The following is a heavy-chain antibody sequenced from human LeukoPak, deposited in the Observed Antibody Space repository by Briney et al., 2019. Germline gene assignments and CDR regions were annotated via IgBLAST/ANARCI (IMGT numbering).Heavy chain of an antibody. D-gene: IGHD3-22*01. CDR2: ISYDGSNK. V-gene: IGHV3-30-3*01. J-gene: IGHJ6*02. CDR1: GFTLSSYA. Sequence: GGSLRLSCAASGFTLSSYAMHWVRQAPGKGLEWVAVISYDGSNKYYADSVKGRFTISRDNSKNTLYLQMNSLRAEDTAVYYCARDQEPEHRQYYYDSSGYLGYYYYGMDVWGQGTTVTVSS. CDR3: ARDQEPEHRQYYYDSSGYLGYYYYGMDV.